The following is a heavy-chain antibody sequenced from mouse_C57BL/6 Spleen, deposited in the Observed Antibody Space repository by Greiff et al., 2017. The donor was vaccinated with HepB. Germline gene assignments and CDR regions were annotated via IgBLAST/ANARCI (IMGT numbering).Heavy chain of an antibody. Sequence: EVHLVESGGGLVKPGGSLKLSCAASGFTFSDYGMHWVRQAPEKGLEWVAYISSGSSTSYYADTVKGRFTISRDNAKNTLCLQMTSLRSEDTAMYYCARTGGDWYFDVWGTGTTVTVSS. CDR3: ARTGGDWYFDV. J-gene: IGHJ1*03. V-gene: IGHV5-17*01. D-gene: IGHD4-1*01. CDR2: ISSGSSTS. CDR1: GFTFSDYG.